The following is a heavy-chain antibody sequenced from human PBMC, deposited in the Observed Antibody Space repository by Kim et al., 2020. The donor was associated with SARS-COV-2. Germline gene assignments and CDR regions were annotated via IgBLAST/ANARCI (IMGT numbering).Heavy chain of an antibody. Sequence: GGSLRLSCAASGFTVRSYYMSWVSQAPWKVLACVSVLYTGVHTYYADSVKGRFTISRDNSKNTLYPQMNSLRAEDTAVYYGAKGGGAVGPGGYWGQGTLVTVSS. CDR1: GFTVRSYY. J-gene: IGHJ4*02. D-gene: IGHD2-21*01. CDR2: LYTGVHT. V-gene: IGHV3-53*01. CDR3: AKGGGAVGPGGY.